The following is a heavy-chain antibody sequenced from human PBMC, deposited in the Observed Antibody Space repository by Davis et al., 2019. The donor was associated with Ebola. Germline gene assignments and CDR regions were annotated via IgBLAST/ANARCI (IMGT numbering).Heavy chain of an antibody. V-gene: IGHV2-5*02. CDR2: IYWDDDK. Sequence: SGPTLVKPTQTLTLTCTFSGFSLRTSGVGVGWIRQPPGKALEWLALIYWDDDKRYSPSLKSRLTITKDTSKNQVVLTMTNMEPVDTATYYCARMAAAMYYFGYWGQGTLVTVSS. D-gene: IGHD6-13*01. CDR1: GFSLRTSGVG. J-gene: IGHJ4*02. CDR3: ARMAAAMYYFGY.